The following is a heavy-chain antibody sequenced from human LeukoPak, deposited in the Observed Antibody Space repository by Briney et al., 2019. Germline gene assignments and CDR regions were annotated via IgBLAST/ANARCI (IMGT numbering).Heavy chain of an antibody. CDR1: GFTFSSYA. D-gene: IGHD6-13*01. V-gene: IGHV3-30*01. CDR3: ARICCPASATWYPDDY. CDR2: ISYDGSNK. Sequence: GGSLRLSCAASGFTFSSYAMHWVRQAPGKGLEWVAVISYDGSNKYYADSVKGRFTISRDNSKNTLYLQMNSLRAEDTAVYYCARICCPASATWYPDDYWGQGTLVTVSS. J-gene: IGHJ4*02.